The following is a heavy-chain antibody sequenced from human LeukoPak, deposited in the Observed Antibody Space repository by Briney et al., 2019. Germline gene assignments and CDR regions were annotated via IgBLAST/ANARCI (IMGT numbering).Heavy chain of an antibody. Sequence: GGSLRLPCAASGFTFSSYAMSWVRQAPGKGLEWVSAISGSGGSTYYADSVKGRFTISRDNSKNTLYLQMNSLRAEDTAVYYCAKDSSPIYALWFGESYYFDYWGQGTLVTVSS. J-gene: IGHJ4*02. CDR2: ISGSGGST. V-gene: IGHV3-23*01. CDR3: AKDSSPIYALWFGESYYFDY. D-gene: IGHD3-10*01. CDR1: GFTFSSYA.